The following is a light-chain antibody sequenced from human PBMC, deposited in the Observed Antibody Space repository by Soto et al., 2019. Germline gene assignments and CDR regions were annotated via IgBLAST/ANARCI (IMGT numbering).Light chain of an antibody. CDR1: QSVSSY. J-gene: IGKJ1*01. Sequence: EIVLTQSPATLSLSPGERATLSCGASQSVSSYLAWYQQKAGQAPRLLIYGAYSRATGIPDRFSGSGSGTDFTLTIRRLEPEDFAVYYCKQYGSSQWTFGQGTKVDIK. V-gene: IGKV3-20*01. CDR2: GAY. CDR3: KQYGSSQWT.